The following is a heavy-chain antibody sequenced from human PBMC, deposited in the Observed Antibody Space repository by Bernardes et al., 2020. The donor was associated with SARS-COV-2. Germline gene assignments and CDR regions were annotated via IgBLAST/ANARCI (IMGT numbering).Heavy chain of an antibody. Sequence: ASVKVSCKASGYTFTSYGISWVRQAPGQGLEWMGWISDYNGNRNYAQKFQGRVTMTTDTSTSTAYMELRSLRSDDTAVYYYARDLVIAAAGNCDYWGQGTLVTVSS. CDR1: GYTFTSYG. J-gene: IGHJ4*02. CDR2: ISDYNGNR. CDR3: ARDLVIAAAGNCDY. V-gene: IGHV1-18*01. D-gene: IGHD6-13*01.